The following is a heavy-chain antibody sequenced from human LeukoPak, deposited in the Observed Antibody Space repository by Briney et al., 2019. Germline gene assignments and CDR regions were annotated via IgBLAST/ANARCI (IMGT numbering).Heavy chain of an antibody. CDR1: GGTFSSYA. CDR2: IIPILGIA. CDR3: ARAIPGIAVAGTGGIDY. Sequence: VASVKVSCEASGGTFSSYAISWVRQAPGQGLEWMGRIIPILGIANYAQKFQGRVTITADKSTSTAYMELSSLRSEDTAVYYCARAIPGIAVAGTGGIDYWGQGTLVTVSS. D-gene: IGHD6-19*01. V-gene: IGHV1-69*04. J-gene: IGHJ4*02.